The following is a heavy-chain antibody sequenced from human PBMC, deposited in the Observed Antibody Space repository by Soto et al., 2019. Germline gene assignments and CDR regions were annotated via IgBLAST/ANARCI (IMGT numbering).Heavy chain of an antibody. V-gene: IGHV3-30*18. CDR1: GFTFSSYG. CDR2: ISYDGSNK. J-gene: IGHJ4*02. Sequence: QVQLVESGGGVVQPGRSLRLSCAASGFTFSSYGMHWVRQAPGKGLEWVAVISYDGSNKYYADSVKGRFTISRDNSKNTLYLQMNSLRAEDTAVYYCAKVGGVVTHYGEFDYLGQGTLVTVSS. D-gene: IGHD3-3*01. CDR3: AKVGGVVTHYGEFDY.